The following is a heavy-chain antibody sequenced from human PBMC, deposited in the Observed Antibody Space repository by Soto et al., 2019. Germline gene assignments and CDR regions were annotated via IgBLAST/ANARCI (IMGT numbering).Heavy chain of an antibody. CDR2: FSAGGRT. Sequence: EVQLLESGGGLVQPGGSLRLSCAASGFSFSSYALSWVRQAPGKGLEWVSTFSAGGRTYYADSVKGRFTIAKATSTNTLNLQASSLRAEDTAVYYCAKESMPEHYGDTLFDYWGQGTRVTVSS. CDR3: AKESMPEHYGDTLFDY. D-gene: IGHD4-17*01. V-gene: IGHV3-23*01. CDR1: GFSFSSYA. J-gene: IGHJ4*02.